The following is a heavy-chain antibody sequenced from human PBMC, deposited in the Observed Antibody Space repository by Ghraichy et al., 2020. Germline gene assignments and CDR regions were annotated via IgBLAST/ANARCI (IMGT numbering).Heavy chain of an antibody. CDR1: GGSISSYY. Sequence: SQTLSLTCTASGGSISSYYWSWIRQPPGKGLEWIGYIYYSGSTNYNPSLKSRVTISVDTSKNQFSLKLSSVTAADTAVYYCARETNQYYYYGMDVWGQGTTVTVSS. J-gene: IGHJ6*02. V-gene: IGHV4-59*01. CDR3: ARETNQYYYYGMDV. CDR2: IYYSGST. D-gene: IGHD1-14*01.